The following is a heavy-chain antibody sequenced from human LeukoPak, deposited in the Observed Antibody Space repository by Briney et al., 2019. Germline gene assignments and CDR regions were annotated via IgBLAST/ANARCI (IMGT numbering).Heavy chain of an antibody. CDR1: GFTFSSYS. V-gene: IGHV3-48*01. Sequence: GGSLRLSCAASGFTFSSYSMNWVRQAPGKGLEWVSYISSSSSTIYYADSVKGRFTISRDNAKNSLYLQMNSLRAEDTAVYYCARAGDSSGYYYHSAYYFDYWGQGTLVTVSS. CDR2: ISSSSSTI. J-gene: IGHJ4*02. D-gene: IGHD3-22*01. CDR3: ARAGDSSGYYYHSAYYFDY.